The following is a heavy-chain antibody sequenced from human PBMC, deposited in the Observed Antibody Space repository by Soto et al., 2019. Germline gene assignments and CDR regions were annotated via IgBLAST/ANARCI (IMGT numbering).Heavy chain of an antibody. CDR3: VRGPVYDTSTAYYTRCAP. V-gene: IGHV4-59*01. Sequence: PSETLSLTCSVSAGSISSYYWSWIRQPPGKGLEWIGYISYSGSTNYNPSLKSRVTISVDTSKNQFFLELNSVTSADTAMYYCVRGPVYDTSTAYYTRCAPWGHGTLVTVSS. J-gene: IGHJ5*02. CDR2: ISYSGST. D-gene: IGHD3-9*01. CDR1: AGSISSYY.